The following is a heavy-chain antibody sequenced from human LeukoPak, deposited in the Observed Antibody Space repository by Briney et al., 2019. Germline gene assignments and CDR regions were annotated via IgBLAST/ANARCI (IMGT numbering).Heavy chain of an antibody. Sequence: GGSLRLSCAASGFTFSNYWMSWVRQAPGKGLEWVANIKQDGSEKYYVDSVKGRFAISRDNAKNSLYLQMNSLRAEDLAVYYCARARDCSGTSCYFDYWGQGTLVTVSS. J-gene: IGHJ4*02. V-gene: IGHV3-7*01. D-gene: IGHD2-15*01. CDR2: IKQDGSEK. CDR3: ARARDCSGTSCYFDY. CDR1: GFTFSNYW.